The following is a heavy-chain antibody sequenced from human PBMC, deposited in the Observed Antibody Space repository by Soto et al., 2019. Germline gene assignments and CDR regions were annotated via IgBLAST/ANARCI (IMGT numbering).Heavy chain of an antibody. V-gene: IGHV4-4*02. Sequence: PSETLSLTCAVSGGSVNNINWWSWVRQPPGKGLEWIGEIYQGGATKYNPSLKSRVTISVYKSKNQCSLKLTSVTAADTAVYFCVKGGWRVAVLDKGAFDSWGQGSLVTVSS. D-gene: IGHD2-21*01. CDR3: VKGGWRVAVLDKGAFDS. CDR1: GGSVNNINW. CDR2: IYQGGAT. J-gene: IGHJ4*02.